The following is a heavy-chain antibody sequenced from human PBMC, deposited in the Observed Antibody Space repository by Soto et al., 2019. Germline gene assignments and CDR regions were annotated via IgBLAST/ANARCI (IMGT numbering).Heavy chain of an antibody. CDR2: IKQDGSEK. CDR3: ARDPNIVGATHGGYYYYYGMDV. Sequence: EVQLVESGGGLVQPGGSLRLSCAASGFTFSSYWMSWVRQAPGKGLEWVANIKQDGSEKYYVDSVKGRFTISRDNAKNSLYLQMNSLRAEYTAVDYCARDPNIVGATHGGYYYYYGMDVWGQGTPVTVSS. V-gene: IGHV3-7*01. D-gene: IGHD1-26*01. CDR1: GFTFSSYW. J-gene: IGHJ6*02.